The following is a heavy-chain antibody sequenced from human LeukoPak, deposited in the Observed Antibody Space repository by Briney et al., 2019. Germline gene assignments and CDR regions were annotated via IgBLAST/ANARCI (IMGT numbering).Heavy chain of an antibody. CDR1: GFTFSGSA. D-gene: IGHD1-26*01. CDR3: AKDMPYSGSDRNWLDP. Sequence: GGSLRLSCAASGFTFSGSAMSWVRQAPGKGLEWVSALTANGGNTYYADSVKGRFTISRDNSKNILYLQMNSLRAEDTAVYYCAKDMPYSGSDRNWLDPWGQGTLVTVSS. V-gene: IGHV3-23*01. J-gene: IGHJ5*02. CDR2: LTANGGNT.